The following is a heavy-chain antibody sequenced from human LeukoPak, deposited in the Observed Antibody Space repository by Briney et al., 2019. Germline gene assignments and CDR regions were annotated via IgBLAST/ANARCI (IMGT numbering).Heavy chain of an antibody. CDR1: GYTFTNYY. J-gene: IGHJ6*03. CDR2: INPSGGNT. CDR3: ARDKEDIVVWGYYYYMDV. D-gene: IGHD2-2*01. Sequence: ASVKASCKASGYTFTNYYMHWVRQAPGQGLEWMGIINPSGGNTNYAQNFQGRVTMTRDTSTSTVYMELSRLRSDDTAVYYCARDKEDIVVWGYYYYMDVWGKGTTVTISS. V-gene: IGHV1-46*01.